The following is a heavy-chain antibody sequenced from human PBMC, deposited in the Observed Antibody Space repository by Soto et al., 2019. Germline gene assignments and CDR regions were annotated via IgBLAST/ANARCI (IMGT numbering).Heavy chain of an antibody. V-gene: IGHV3-72*01. CDR3: TRPPIPGVPGDDY. CDR1: GFTFSDHY. D-gene: IGHD2-21*01. J-gene: IGHJ4*01. Sequence: EVQLVESGGDLVQPGGSLRLSCAASGFTFSDHYIDWVRQAPGKGLEWVGRSRSKAQGYSISYAASVKGRFTISRDDSKKSLYLQMNSLIREDTAVYYCTRPPIPGVPGDDYWVHGALVSVSS. CDR2: SRSKAQGYSI.